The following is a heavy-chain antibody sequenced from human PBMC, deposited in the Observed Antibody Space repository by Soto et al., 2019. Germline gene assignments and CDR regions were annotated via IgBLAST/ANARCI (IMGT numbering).Heavy chain of an antibody. D-gene: IGHD4-4*01. CDR3: AKDRTPSTDFYGMDV. CDR2: ISYDGSNK. V-gene: IGHV3-30*18. Sequence: ESGGGVVQPGRSLRLSCAASGFTFSSYGMHWVCQAPGKGLEWVAVISYDGSNKYYADSVKGRFTISRDNSKNTLYLQMNSLRAEDTAVYYCAKDRTPSTDFYGMDVWGQGTTVTVSS. CDR1: GFTFSSYG. J-gene: IGHJ6*02.